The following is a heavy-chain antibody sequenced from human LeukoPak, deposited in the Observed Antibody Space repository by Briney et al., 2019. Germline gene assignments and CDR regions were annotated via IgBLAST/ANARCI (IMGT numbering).Heavy chain of an antibody. CDR1: GFTFSSYW. CDR2: INSDGSST. V-gene: IGHV3-74*01. Sequence: PGGSLRLSCAASGFTFSSYWMHWVRQAPGKGLVWVSRINSDGSSTSYADSVKGRFTISRDNSKNTLYLQMNSLRAEDTAIYYCAKDRSDSSRWYAGSHWGQGTLVTVSS. D-gene: IGHD6-13*01. CDR3: AKDRSDSSRWYAGSH. J-gene: IGHJ4*02.